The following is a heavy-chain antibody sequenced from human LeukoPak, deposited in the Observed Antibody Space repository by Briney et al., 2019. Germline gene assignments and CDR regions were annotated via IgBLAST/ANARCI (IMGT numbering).Heavy chain of an antibody. CDR1: GYTFTSYD. CDR3: AIAAVAGTLSYYYYYMDV. V-gene: IGHV1-8*01. CDR2: MNPNSGNT. J-gene: IGHJ6*03. D-gene: IGHD6-19*01. Sequence: GASVKVSCKASGYTFTSYDINWVRQATGQGLEWMGWMNPNSGNTGYAQKFQGRVTMTRKTSISTAYMELSSLRSEDTAVYYCAIAAVAGTLSYYYYYMDVWGKGTTVTVSS.